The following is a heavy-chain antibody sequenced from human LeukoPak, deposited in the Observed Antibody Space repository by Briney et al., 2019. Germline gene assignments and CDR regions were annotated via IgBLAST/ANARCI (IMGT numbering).Heavy chain of an antibody. Sequence: GGSLRLSCAASGFTFSSYGMHWVRQAPGKGLEWVAFIRYDGSNKYYADSVKGRVTISRDNSKNTLYLQMNSLKTEDTAVYYCTTDEGVDTAIGIWGQGTLVTVSS. J-gene: IGHJ4*02. CDR3: TTDEGVDTAIGI. CDR1: GFTFSSYG. D-gene: IGHD5-18*01. V-gene: IGHV3-30*02. CDR2: IRYDGSNK.